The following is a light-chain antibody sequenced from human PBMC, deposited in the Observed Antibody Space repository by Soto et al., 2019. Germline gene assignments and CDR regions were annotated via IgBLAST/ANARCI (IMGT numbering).Light chain of an antibody. CDR3: QQNSNWQGS. V-gene: IGKV3D-11*02. J-gene: IGKJ1*01. CDR2: DVS. CDR1: QSVSTF. Sequence: EIVLTQSPGTLSLSPGERATLSCRASQSVSTFLAWYQQKPGQAPRLLIYDVSKRAPGIPARFSGSGSGTDFTLTISSLEPEDFAVYYCQQNSNWQGSCGRGTKVDIK.